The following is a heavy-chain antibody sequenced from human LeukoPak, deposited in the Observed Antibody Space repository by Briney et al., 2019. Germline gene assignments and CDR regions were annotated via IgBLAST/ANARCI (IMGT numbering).Heavy chain of an antibody. V-gene: IGHV3-30*01. Sequence: GGSLRLSCAASGFTFTNAGIHWVRLAAGKGLEWVSFISHDGTHKYYSDSVDGRFTVSRLNSQNTVHLQMTDLRPDDTATYYCASEDVDTGDFWGQGTLVTISS. CDR3: ASEDVDTGDF. D-gene: IGHD5-18*01. J-gene: IGHJ4*02. CDR2: ISHDGTHK. CDR1: GFTFTNAG.